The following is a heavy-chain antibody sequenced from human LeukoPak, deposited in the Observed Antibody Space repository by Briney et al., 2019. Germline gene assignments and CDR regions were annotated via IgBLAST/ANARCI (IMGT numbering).Heavy chain of an antibody. Sequence: GGSLRLSCAASGLTFSSYAMSWVRQAPGKGLEWVSAISGSSGHTYYADSVKGRFTISRDNSKNTLYLQMNSLRAEDTAVYYCANDYRSGSFHDFWGQGTLVTVSS. V-gene: IGHV3-23*01. CDR2: ISGSSGHT. J-gene: IGHJ4*02. D-gene: IGHD3-10*01. CDR3: ANDYRSGSFHDF. CDR1: GLTFSSYA.